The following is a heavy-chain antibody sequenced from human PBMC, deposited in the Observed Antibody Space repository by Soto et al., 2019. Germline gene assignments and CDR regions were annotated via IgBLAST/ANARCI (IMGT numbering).Heavy chain of an antibody. CDR2: INAGSGDT. V-gene: IGHV1-3*01. CDR1: GYTFGSFA. Sequence: ASVKVSCKASGYTFGSFAMHWLRQAPGQRLEWLGWINAGSGDTKYSQKFQGRVTISRDTSASTAYMELSSLRSEDTAVYYCARDPYYDFWSGSNWFDPWGQGTLVTVSS. J-gene: IGHJ5*02. CDR3: ARDPYYDFWSGSNWFDP. D-gene: IGHD3-3*01.